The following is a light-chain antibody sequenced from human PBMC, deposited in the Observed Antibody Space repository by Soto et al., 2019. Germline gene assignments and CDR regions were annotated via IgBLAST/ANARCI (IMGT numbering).Light chain of an antibody. CDR3: QQYKNWSPYT. CDR2: GAS. V-gene: IGKV3-15*01. Sequence: EIVMTQSPATLSVSPGERATLSCRASQSVSSNLAWYQQKPGQAPRLLIYGASTRATGIPARFSGSVSGTEFTLTIRSLQSEDFADYYCQQYKNWSPYTFGQGTKLEIK. CDR1: QSVSSN. J-gene: IGKJ2*01.